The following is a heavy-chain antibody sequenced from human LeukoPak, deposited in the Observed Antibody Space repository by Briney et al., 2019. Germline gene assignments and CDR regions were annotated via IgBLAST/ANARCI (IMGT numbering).Heavy chain of an antibody. D-gene: IGHD2-2*02. J-gene: IGHJ5*02. CDR3: ARAYCSSTSCYRQTNNWFDP. Sequence: ASVKVSCKASGYTFTSYGISWVRQAPGQGLEWMGWISAYNGNTNYAQKFQGRVTMTRDTSISTAYMELSRLRSDDTAVYYCARAYCSSTSCYRQTNNWFDPWGQGTLVTVSS. CDR1: GYTFTSYG. V-gene: IGHV1-18*01. CDR2: ISAYNGNT.